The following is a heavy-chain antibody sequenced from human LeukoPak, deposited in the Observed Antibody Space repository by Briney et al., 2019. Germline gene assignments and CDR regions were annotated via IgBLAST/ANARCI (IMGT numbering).Heavy chain of an antibody. V-gene: IGHV4-61*05. CDR3: ARSPKDYYDSSGYYAFDI. CDR2: IYYSGST. Sequence: SETLSLTCTVSGGSISSSSYYWSWIRQPPGKGLEWIGYIYYSGSTNYNPSLKSRVTISVDTSKNQFSLKLSSVTAADTAVYYCARSPKDYYDSSGYYAFDIWGQGTMVTVSS. D-gene: IGHD3-22*01. CDR1: GGSISSSSYY. J-gene: IGHJ3*02.